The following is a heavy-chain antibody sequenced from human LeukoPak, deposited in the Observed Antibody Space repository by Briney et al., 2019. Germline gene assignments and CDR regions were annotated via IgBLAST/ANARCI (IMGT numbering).Heavy chain of an antibody. J-gene: IGHJ4*02. CDR3: ARHAPSTVNFDY. CDR2: IYYSGST. Sequence: SETLSLTCTVSGGSISSSSYYWGWIRQPPGKGLEWIGSIYYSGSTYYNPSLKSRVTISVDTSKNQFSLKLSSVTAADTAVYYCARHAPSTVNFDYWGQGTLVTVSS. D-gene: IGHD4-11*01. CDR1: GGSISSSSYY. V-gene: IGHV4-39*01.